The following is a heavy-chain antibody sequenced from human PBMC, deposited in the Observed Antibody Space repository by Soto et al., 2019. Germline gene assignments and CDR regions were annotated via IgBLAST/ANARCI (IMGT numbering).Heavy chain of an antibody. J-gene: IGHJ4*02. D-gene: IGHD3-22*01. CDR1: GFTFSSYA. CDR2: ISYDGSNK. CDR3: ASDSEYDCSGYVEY. V-gene: IGHV3-30-3*01. Sequence: QVQLVESGGGVVQPGRSLRLSCAASGFTFSSYAMHWVRQAPGKGLEWVAVISYDGSNKYYADSVKGRFTISRDNSKNTLYLQMNGLRAEDRAVYYCASDSEYDCSGYVEYWGRGTLVTVSS.